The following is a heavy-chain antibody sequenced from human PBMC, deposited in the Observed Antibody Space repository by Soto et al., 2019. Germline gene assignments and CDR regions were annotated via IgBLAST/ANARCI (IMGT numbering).Heavy chain of an antibody. Sequence: GGSLRLSCAASGFTLSIYSMNWVRQAPGKGLEWVSYISSSSSTIYYADSVKGRFTISRDNAKNSLYLQMNSLRAEDTAVYYCATYVAPNTSDAYWGQGTLVTVS. J-gene: IGHJ4*02. CDR2: ISSSSSTI. D-gene: IGHD2-21*01. V-gene: IGHV3-48*01. CDR3: ATYVAPNTSDAY. CDR1: GFTLSIYS.